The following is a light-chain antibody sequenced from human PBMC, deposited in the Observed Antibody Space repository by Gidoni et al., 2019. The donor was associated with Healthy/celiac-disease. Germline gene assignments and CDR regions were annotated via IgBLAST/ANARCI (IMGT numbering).Light chain of an antibody. V-gene: IGKV1-39*01. J-gene: IGKJ4*01. CDR1: QRISSY. CDR2: AAS. Sequence: DIQMTQCPSSLSASVGDRVTITCRASQRISSYLNWYQQKPGKAPKLLIYAASSLQSGVPSRFSGSGSGTDFTLTISSLQPEDFATYYCQQSYSTLTFGGGTKVEIK. CDR3: QQSYSTLT.